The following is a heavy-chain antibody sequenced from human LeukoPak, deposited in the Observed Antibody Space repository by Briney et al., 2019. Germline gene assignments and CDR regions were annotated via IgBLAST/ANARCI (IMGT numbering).Heavy chain of an antibody. CDR1: GGSFSGYY. J-gene: IGHJ6*03. D-gene: IGHD3-3*01. CDR2: INHSGST. Sequence: SETXSXXCAVYGGSFSGYYWSWIRQPPGKGLEWIGEINHSGSTNYNPSLKSRVTISVDTSKNQFSLKLSSVTAADTAVYYCARLGGDFWSGYYYYCMDVWGKGTTVTVSS. V-gene: IGHV4-34*01. CDR3: ARLGGDFWSGYYYYCMDV.